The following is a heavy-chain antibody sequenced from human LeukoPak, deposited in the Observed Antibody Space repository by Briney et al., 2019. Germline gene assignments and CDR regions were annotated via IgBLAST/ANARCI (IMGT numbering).Heavy chain of an antibody. Sequence: PGGSLRLSCAASGFTFSRYAIHWVRQAPGKGLERVALISYDESNKYYTDSVKGRFTISRDNSKKTLYLQMNSLRAEDTVVYYCAKVNMPLAVAGPANLWGQGTLVTVSS. J-gene: IGHJ5*02. CDR3: AKVNMPLAVAGPANL. V-gene: IGHV3-30*18. CDR2: ISYDESNK. CDR1: GFTFSRYA. D-gene: IGHD6-19*01.